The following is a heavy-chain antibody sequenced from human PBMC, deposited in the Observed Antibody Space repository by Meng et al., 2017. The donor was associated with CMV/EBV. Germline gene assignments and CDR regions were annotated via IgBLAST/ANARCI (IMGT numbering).Heavy chain of an antibody. CDR3: ARRTWFGGNWFDP. J-gene: IGHJ5*02. Sequence: SETLSPTCTVSGYSISSGYYWGWIRQPPGNGLEWSGSIYHSGSTYYNPSLKSRVTISVDTSKNQFSLKLSSVTAAGTAVYYCARRTWFGGNWFDPWGQGTLVTVSS. CDR1: GYSISSGYY. CDR2: IYHSGST. V-gene: IGHV4-38-2*02. D-gene: IGHD3-10*01.